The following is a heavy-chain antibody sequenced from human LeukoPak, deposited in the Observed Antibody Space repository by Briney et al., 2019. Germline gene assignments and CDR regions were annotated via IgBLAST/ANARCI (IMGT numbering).Heavy chain of an antibody. D-gene: IGHD6-19*01. CDR3: AREAQDNSGWGL. V-gene: IGHV4-34*01. Sequence: PSETLSLTCAVYGGSFSGYYWNWIRQPPGTGLEWIGEINHSGTTNYNPSLKSRVTISVDTSKNQFSLNLSSVTAADTAVYYCAREAQDNSGWGLWGRGTLVTVSS. CDR1: GGSFSGYY. CDR2: INHSGTT. J-gene: IGHJ2*01.